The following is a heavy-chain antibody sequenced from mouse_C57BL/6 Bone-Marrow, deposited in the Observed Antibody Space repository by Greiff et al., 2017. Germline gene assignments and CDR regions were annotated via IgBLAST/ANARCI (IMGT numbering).Heavy chain of an antibody. CDR3: ARQDYGSSYDY. J-gene: IGHJ2*01. V-gene: IGHV5-12*01. CDR2: ISNGGGST. D-gene: IGHD1-1*01. CDR1: GFTFSDYY. Sequence: EVNVVESGGGLVQPGGSLKLSCAASGFTFSDYYMYWVRQTPEKRLEWVAYISNGGGSTYYPDTVKGRFTISRDNAKNTLYLQMSRLKSEDTAMYYCARQDYGSSYDYWGQGTTLTVSS.